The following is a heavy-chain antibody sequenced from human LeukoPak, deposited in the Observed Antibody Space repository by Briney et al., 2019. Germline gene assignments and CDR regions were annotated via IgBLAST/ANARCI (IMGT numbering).Heavy chain of an antibody. CDR3: ARVGIAAADLLDYFDY. V-gene: IGHV4-30-2*01. CDR2: IYHSGST. D-gene: IGHD6-13*01. J-gene: IGHJ4*02. CDR1: GGSISSGGYY. Sequence: SQTLSLTCTVSGGSISSGGYYWSWIRQPPGKGLEWIGYIYHSGSTYYNPSLKSRVTISVDTSKNQFSLKLNSVTAADTAVYYCARVGIAAADLLDYFDYWGQGTLVTVSS.